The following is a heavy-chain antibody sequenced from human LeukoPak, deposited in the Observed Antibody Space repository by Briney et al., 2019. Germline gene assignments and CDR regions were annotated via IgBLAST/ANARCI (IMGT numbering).Heavy chain of an antibody. V-gene: IGHV3-11*04. D-gene: IGHD2-2*01. CDR3: ASSRLWVPTY. J-gene: IGHJ4*02. CDR1: GFTFSDYY. CDR2: ISSSGSNI. Sequence: GGSLRLSCAASGFTFSDYYMSWLRQAPGKGLEWVSYISSSGSNIYYADSVKGRFTISRDNAKNSLYLQMNSLRAEDTAVYYCASSRLWVPTYWGQGTLVTVYS.